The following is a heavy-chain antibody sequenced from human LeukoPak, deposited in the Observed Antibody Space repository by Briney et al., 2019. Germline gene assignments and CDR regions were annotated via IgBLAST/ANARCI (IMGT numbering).Heavy chain of an antibody. J-gene: IGHJ6*02. D-gene: IGHD4-17*01. Sequence: GGSLRLSCAASGFTFSSYAMSWVRQAPGKGLGWVSRINRDGSSAYYADSVKGRVTTSGDNAKNTLFLQMNSLRAEDTAVYYCARVGSPLYGDYVRDYYCMDVWGQGTTVTVSS. V-gene: IGHV3-74*01. CDR1: GFTFSSYA. CDR3: ARVGSPLYGDYVRDYYCMDV. CDR2: INRDGSSA.